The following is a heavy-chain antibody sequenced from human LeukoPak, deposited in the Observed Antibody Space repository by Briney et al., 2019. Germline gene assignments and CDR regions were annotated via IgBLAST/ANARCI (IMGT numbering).Heavy chain of an antibody. CDR1: GGSISSYY. D-gene: IGHD4-17*01. Sequence: PSETLSLTCTVSGGSISSYYWSWIRQPPGKGLEWIGYIYYSGSTNYNPSLKCRVTISVDTSKNQFSLKLSSVTAADTAVYYCARWDGDYYFDYWGQGTLVTVSS. J-gene: IGHJ4*02. V-gene: IGHV4-59*01. CDR2: IYYSGST. CDR3: ARWDGDYYFDY.